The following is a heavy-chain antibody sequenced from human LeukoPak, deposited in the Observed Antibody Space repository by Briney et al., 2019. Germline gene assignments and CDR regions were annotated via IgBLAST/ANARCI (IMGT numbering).Heavy chain of an antibody. CDR3: ARDSKLITSIAARPDY. J-gene: IGHJ4*02. V-gene: IGHV1-46*01. D-gene: IGHD6-6*01. Sequence: ASVKVSCKASGYTFTSYYMNWVRQAPGQGLEWMGIINPSGGSTSYAQKFQGRVTMTRDTSTSTVYMELSSLRSEDTAVYYCARDSKLITSIAARPDYWGQGTLVTVSS. CDR1: GYTFTSYY. CDR2: INPSGGST.